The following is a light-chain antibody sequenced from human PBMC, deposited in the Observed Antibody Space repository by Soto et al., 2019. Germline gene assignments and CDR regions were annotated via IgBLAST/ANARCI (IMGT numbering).Light chain of an antibody. J-gene: IGKJ3*01. V-gene: IGKV3-20*01. Sequence: EIVLTQSPGTLSLSPGERATLSCRASQSVSSSYLAWYQQKPGQAPRLLIYGASSRATGIPDRFSGSGSGTDFTRTISRLEPEDFAVYYCQQYVSSTVWLTFGPGTKVDIK. CDR1: QSVSSSY. CDR3: QQYVSSTVWLT. CDR2: GAS.